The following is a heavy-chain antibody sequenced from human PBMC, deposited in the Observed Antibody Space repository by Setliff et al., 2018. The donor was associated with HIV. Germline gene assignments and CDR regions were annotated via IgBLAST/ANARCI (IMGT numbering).Heavy chain of an antibody. V-gene: IGHV4-61*02. J-gene: IGHJ4*02. CDR3: ARGTGSYGSDY. D-gene: IGHD5-18*01. CDR1: GGSLSSGSYY. CDR2: IWTSGST. Sequence: SETLSLTCTVSGGSLSSGSYYWSWIRQPAGKGLEWIGRIWTSGSTNYNPSLKSRVTISVDTSKNQFSLKLSSVTAADTAVYYCARGTGSYGSDYWGQGTLVTVSS.